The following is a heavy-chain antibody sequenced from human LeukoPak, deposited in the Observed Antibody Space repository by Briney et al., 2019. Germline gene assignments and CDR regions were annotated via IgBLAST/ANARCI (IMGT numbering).Heavy chain of an antibody. D-gene: IGHD3-16*01. Sequence: GGSLRLSCAASGFIFTSYGMHWVRQAPGKGLDWVTFIQYDGSDKYYADPVKGRFTISRDNSKNILYLQMNSLRVEDTAVYYCAKDGGKGGKIDSWGQGTLVTVSS. V-gene: IGHV3-30*02. J-gene: IGHJ4*02. CDR3: AKDGGKGGKIDS. CDR1: GFIFTSYG. CDR2: IQYDGSDK.